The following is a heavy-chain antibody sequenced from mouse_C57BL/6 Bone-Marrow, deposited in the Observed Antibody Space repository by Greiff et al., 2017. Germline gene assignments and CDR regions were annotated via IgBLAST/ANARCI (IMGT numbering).Heavy chain of an antibody. D-gene: IGHD1-1*01. CDR1: GFNIQADY. CDR2: IVPENGDT. Sequence: EVQLVESGAELVRLGASVKLSCTASGFNIQADYMPWVKQRPEQGLEWIGWIVPENGDTEYASKFQGKATITADTSSNTAYLQLSSLTSEDTAGYYCTTFYYGSSYAYWGQGTLVTVSA. V-gene: IGHV14-4*01. J-gene: IGHJ3*01. CDR3: TTFYYGSSYAY.